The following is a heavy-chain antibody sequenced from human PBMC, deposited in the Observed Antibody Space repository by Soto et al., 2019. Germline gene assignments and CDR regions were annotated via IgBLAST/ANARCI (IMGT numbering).Heavy chain of an antibody. V-gene: IGHV3-43*02. D-gene: IGHD6-13*01. Sequence: GGSLRLSCAASGFTFDDYAMHWVRKAPGKGLEWVSLIRGDGGSTDYADSVKGRFTISRDNSKNSLYLQMNSLRTEDTALYYCANPAGYYYYYGMDVWGQGTTVTVSS. CDR1: GFTFDDYA. CDR2: IRGDGGST. J-gene: IGHJ6*02. CDR3: ANPAGYYYYYGMDV.